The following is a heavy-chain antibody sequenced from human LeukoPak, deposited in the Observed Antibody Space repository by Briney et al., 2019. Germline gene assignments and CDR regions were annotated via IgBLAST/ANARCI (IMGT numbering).Heavy chain of an antibody. CDR1: GFTFSSYA. CDR2: ISGSGGST. Sequence: GGSLRLSCAASGFTFSSYAMSWVRQAPGKGLEWVSAISGSGGSTYYADSVKGRFTISRDNSKNTLYLQMNSLRAEDTAVYYCAKVGAPQYGTLRIAAAGHFDYWGQGTLVTVSS. J-gene: IGHJ4*02. D-gene: IGHD6-13*01. CDR3: AKVGAPQYGTLRIAAAGHFDY. V-gene: IGHV3-23*01.